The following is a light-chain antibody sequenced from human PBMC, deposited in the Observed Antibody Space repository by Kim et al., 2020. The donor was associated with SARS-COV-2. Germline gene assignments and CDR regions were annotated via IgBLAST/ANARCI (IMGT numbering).Light chain of an antibody. J-gene: IGKJ4*01. CDR3: HQYARDPLT. CDR2: DAL. Sequence: SGGESATLSCRACQTVKKNYFCGYQQKPGQAPSLLFYDALVRATGLPDRFSGSGSGTHFTLTIASLEAEDFGLYYCHQYARDPLTFGGGTKVDIK. CDR1: QTVKKNY. V-gene: IGKV3-20*01.